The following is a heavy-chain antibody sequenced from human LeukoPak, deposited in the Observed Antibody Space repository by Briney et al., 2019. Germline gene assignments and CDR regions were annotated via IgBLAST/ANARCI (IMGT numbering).Heavy chain of an antibody. V-gene: IGHV4-34*01. CDR2: INHSGST. CDR1: GGSFSGYY. CDR3: ARGVRRLDP. J-gene: IGHJ5*02. D-gene: IGHD4/OR15-4a*01. Sequence: PSETLSLTCAVYGGSFSGYYWSWIRQPPGKGLEWIGEINHSGSTNYNPSLKSRVTISVDTSKNQFSLKLSSVTAADTAVYYCARGVRRLDPWGQGTLVTVSS.